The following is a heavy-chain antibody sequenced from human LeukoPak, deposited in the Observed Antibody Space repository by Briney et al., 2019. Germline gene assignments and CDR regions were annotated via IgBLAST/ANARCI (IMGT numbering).Heavy chain of an antibody. CDR3: AKARGSSVYEQFDY. CDR2: ISTSGRAT. Sequence: GGSLRLSCAASGFAFSTYAMTWVRQAPEKGLQWVSTISTSGRATYYADPVEGRFTISRDNSKNTLYLQMNSLRADGTAVYYCAKARGSSVYEQFDYWGQGTQVTVSP. CDR1: GFAFSTYA. D-gene: IGHD5/OR15-5a*01. J-gene: IGHJ4*02. V-gene: IGHV3-23*01.